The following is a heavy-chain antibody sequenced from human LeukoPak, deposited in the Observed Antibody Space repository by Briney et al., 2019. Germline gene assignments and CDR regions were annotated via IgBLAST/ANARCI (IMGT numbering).Heavy chain of an antibody. CDR1: GGSISSYY. CDR3: AKVRTTGTTHPGSDFDY. V-gene: IGHV4-59*12. D-gene: IGHD1-1*01. CDR2: IYYSGST. J-gene: IGHJ4*02. Sequence: PSETLSLTCTVSGGSISSYYWSWIRQPPGKGLEWIGYIYYSGSTNYNPSLKSRVTISVDTSKNQFSLKLSSVTAADTAVYYCAKVRTTGTTHPGSDFDYWGQGTLVTVSS.